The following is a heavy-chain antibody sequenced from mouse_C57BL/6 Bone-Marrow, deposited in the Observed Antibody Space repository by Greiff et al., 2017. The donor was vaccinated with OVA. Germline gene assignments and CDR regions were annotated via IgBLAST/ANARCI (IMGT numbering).Heavy chain of an antibody. V-gene: IGHV1-18*01. J-gene: IGHJ4*01. Sequence: VQLKQSGPELVKPGASVKIPCKASGYTFTDYNMDWVKQSHGKSLEWIGDINPNNGGTIYNQKFKGKATLTVDKSSSTAYMELRSLTSEDTAVYYCARIYYYGSSYVDYAMDYWGQGTSVTVSS. CDR3: ARIYYYGSSYVDYAMDY. CDR2: INPNNGGT. CDR1: GYTFTDYN. D-gene: IGHD1-1*01.